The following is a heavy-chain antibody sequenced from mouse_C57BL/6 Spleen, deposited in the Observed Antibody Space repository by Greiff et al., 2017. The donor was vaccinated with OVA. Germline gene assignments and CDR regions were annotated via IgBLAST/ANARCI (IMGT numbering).Heavy chain of an antibody. Sequence: VQLQQSGAELVKPGASVTLSCTASGFHIKDYYMHWVKQRTEQGLEWIGRIDPEDGETKYAPKFQGKATITADTSSNTAYLQLSSLTSEDTAVYYCARNYYGSSPYWYFDVWGTGTTVTVSS. CDR3: ARNYYGSSPYWYFDV. V-gene: IGHV14-2*01. CDR2: IDPEDGET. D-gene: IGHD1-1*01. CDR1: GFHIKDYY. J-gene: IGHJ1*03.